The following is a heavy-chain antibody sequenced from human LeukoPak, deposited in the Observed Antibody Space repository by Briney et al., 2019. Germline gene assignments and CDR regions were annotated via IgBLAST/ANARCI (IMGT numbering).Heavy chain of an antibody. D-gene: IGHD5-18*01. Sequence: GGSPRLSCAASGFTFSSYAMSWVRQAPGKGLEWVSAISGSGGSTYYADSVKGRFTISRDNSKNTLYLQMNSLRAEDTAVYYCAGGYSYGYSGYWGQGTLVTVSS. CDR2: ISGSGGST. V-gene: IGHV3-23*01. CDR1: GFTFSSYA. J-gene: IGHJ4*02. CDR3: AGGYSYGYSGY.